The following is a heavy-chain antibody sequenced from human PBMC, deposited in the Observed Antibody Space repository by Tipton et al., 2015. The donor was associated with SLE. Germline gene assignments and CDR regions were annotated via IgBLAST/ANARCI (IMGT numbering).Heavy chain of an antibody. V-gene: IGHV3-9*01. Sequence: RSLRLSCAASGFTFDDYAMYWVRQAPGKGLEWVSGITWNSGVVGYADSVKGRFTISRDNAKNSLYLQMNSLRAEDTAVYYCARLRPLWFGNPAGDGSLDYWGQGTLVTVSS. CDR1: GFTFDDYA. J-gene: IGHJ4*02. CDR3: ARLRPLWFGNPAGDGSLDY. D-gene: IGHD3-10*01. CDR2: ITWNSGVV.